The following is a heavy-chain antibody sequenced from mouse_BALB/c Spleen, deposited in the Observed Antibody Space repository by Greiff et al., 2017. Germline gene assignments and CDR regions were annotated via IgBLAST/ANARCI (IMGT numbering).Heavy chain of an antibody. J-gene: IGHJ4*01. Sequence: VQLQQSGPELVKPGASVKISCKASGYSFTGYYMHWVKQSHVKSLEWIGRINPYNGATSYNQNFKDKASLTVDKSSSTAYMELHSLTSEDSAVYYCARSGTNYAMDYWGQGTSVTVSS. V-gene: IGHV1-31*01. CDR3: ARSGTNYAMDY. D-gene: IGHD4-1*01. CDR1: GYSFTGYY. CDR2: INPYNGAT.